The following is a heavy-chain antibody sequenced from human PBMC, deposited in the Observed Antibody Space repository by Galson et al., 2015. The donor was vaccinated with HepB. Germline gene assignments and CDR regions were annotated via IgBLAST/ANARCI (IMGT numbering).Heavy chain of an antibody. J-gene: IGHJ4*02. Sequence: SLRLSCAASGFTFSSYAMSWVRQAPGKGLEWVSAISGSGGSTYYADSVKGRFTISRDNSKNTLYLQMNSLRAEDTAVYYCAKDQSPPSSGWWAHDYWGQGTLVTVSS. D-gene: IGHD6-19*01. V-gene: IGHV3-23*01. CDR2: ISGSGGST. CDR1: GFTFSSYA. CDR3: AKDQSPPSSGWWAHDY.